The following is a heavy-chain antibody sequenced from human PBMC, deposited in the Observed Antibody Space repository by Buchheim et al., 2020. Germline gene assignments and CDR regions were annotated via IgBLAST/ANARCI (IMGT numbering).Heavy chain of an antibody. D-gene: IGHD3-3*01. CDR3: ARIGGLITIFGVEYGMDV. CDR1: GFTFTTYW. J-gene: IGHJ6*02. CDR2: IKQDGSEK. V-gene: IGHV3-7*01. Sequence: EVQLVESGGGLVQPGGSLRLSCAASGFTFTTYWMNWVRQAPGKGLEWVANIKQDGSEKFYVDSVKGRFTISRDNAKNSLYLQMNSLRAEDTAVYYCARIGGLITIFGVEYGMDVWGQGTT.